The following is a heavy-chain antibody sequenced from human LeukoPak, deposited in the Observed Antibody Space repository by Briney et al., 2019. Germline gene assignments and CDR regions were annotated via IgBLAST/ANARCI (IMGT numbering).Heavy chain of an antibody. Sequence: PGGSLRLSCAASGFTFSSFAMSWVRQAPGKGLEWVSAIGGSGGSPYYADSVKGRFTISRDNSKTTLYLKVNSLRAEDTAVYYCAKGRAVAGPILVDYSGEGSLVAVSS. CDR1: GFTFSSFA. CDR3: AKGRAVAGPILVDY. CDR2: IGGSGGSP. J-gene: IGHJ4*02. D-gene: IGHD6-19*01. V-gene: IGHV3-23*01.